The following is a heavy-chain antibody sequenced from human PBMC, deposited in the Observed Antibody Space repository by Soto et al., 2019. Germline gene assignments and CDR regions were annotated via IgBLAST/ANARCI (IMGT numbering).Heavy chain of an antibody. CDR1: GYTFTGYY. Sequence: QVQLVQSGAEVKKPGASVKVSCKASGYTFTGYYMHWVRQAPGQGLEWMGWINPNSGGTNYAQKFQGRVTTTRDTSISTAYMELSRLRSDDTAVYYCARDGGSSWYYNWFDPWGQGTLVTVSS. J-gene: IGHJ5*02. CDR3: ARDGGSSWYYNWFDP. D-gene: IGHD6-13*01. CDR2: INPNSGGT. V-gene: IGHV1-2*02.